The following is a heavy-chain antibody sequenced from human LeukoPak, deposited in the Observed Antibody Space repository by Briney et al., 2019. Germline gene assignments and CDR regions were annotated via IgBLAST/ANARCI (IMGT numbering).Heavy chain of an antibody. D-gene: IGHD6-6*01. CDR3: AIIAARRGVHYFDY. Sequence: SVKVSCKASGGTFSSYAISWVRQAPGQGLEWMGRIIPIFGTADYAQKFQGRVTITTDESTSTAYMELSSLRSEDTAVYHCAIIAARRGVHYFDYWGQGTLVTVSS. CDR1: GGTFSSYA. J-gene: IGHJ4*02. CDR2: IIPIFGTA. V-gene: IGHV1-69*05.